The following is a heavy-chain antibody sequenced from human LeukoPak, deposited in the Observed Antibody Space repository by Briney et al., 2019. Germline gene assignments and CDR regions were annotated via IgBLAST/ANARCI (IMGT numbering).Heavy chain of an antibody. D-gene: IGHD3-22*01. CDR1: GYTLTELS. CDR3: ATDQRDAIGWFDP. Sequence: AASVKVSCKVSGYTLTELSMHWVRQAPGKGLEWMGGFDPEDGETIYAQKFQGRVTMTEDTSTDTAYMELSSLRSEDTAVYYCATDQRDAIGWFDPWGQGTLVTVSS. CDR2: FDPEDGET. J-gene: IGHJ5*02. V-gene: IGHV1-24*01.